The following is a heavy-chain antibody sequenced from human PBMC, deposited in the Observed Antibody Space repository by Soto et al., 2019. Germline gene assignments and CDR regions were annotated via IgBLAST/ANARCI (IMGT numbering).Heavy chain of an antibody. D-gene: IGHD2-2*01. CDR1: GFTFNTYF. Sequence: HVQLLQSGGELKKPGASVKVSCNTSGFTFNTYFISWVRQAPGQGLEWMGWISPYNGNTKYGEKFQGRVTMTTDTITRTAYMELRNLRIDDTAVYYCARDTSKSFDYWGQGTLVTVSS. CDR3: ARDTSKSFDY. V-gene: IGHV1-18*01. J-gene: IGHJ4*02. CDR2: ISPYNGNT.